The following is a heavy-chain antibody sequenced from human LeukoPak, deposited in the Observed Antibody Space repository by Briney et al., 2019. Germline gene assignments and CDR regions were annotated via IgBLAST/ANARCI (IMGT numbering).Heavy chain of an antibody. Sequence: SVKVSCKASGGTFSSYAISWVRQAPGQGLEWMGGIIPIFGTANYAQKFQGRVTITTDESTSTGYMELSSLRSEDTAVYYCARAGAIAAYFDYWGQGTLVTVSS. CDR1: GGTFSSYA. D-gene: IGHD6-13*01. V-gene: IGHV1-69*05. CDR3: ARAGAIAAYFDY. CDR2: IIPIFGTA. J-gene: IGHJ4*02.